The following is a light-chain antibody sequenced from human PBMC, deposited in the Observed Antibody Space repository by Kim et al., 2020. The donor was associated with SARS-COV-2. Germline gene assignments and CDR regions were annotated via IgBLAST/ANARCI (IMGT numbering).Light chain of an antibody. CDR2: QNN. CDR1: KLGDKY. CDR3: QAWDSGTAV. J-gene: IGLJ2*01. Sequence: SYELTQPPSVSVSPGQTASITCSGDKLGDKYACCYQQKPGQSPVLVIYQNNNRPSGIPERFSGSNSGNTATLTISGTQAMDEADYYCQAWDSGTAVFGGGTQLTVL. V-gene: IGLV3-1*01.